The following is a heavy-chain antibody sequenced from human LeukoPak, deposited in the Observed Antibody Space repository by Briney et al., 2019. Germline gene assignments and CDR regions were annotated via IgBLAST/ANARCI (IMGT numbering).Heavy chain of an antibody. CDR2: IASSSSYI. J-gene: IGHJ6*04. D-gene: IGHD3-10*02. CDR1: GFTFSSYS. V-gene: IGHV3-21*01. Sequence: GGSLRLSCAASGFTFSSYSMNWVRQAPGKGLEWVSSIASSSSYIYYADSVKGRFTISRDNAKNSLYLQMNSLRAEDTAVYYCAGLGITMIGGVWGKGTTVTISS. CDR3: AGLGITMIGGV.